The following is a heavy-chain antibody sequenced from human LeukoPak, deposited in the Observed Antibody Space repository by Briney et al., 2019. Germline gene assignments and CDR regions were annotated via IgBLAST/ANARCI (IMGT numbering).Heavy chain of an antibody. V-gene: IGHV1-2*02. Sequence: ASVKVSCKASGYTFTGYYMHWVRQAPGQGLEWMGWINPNSGGTNYAQKFQGRVTMTRNTSISTAYMELSSLRSEDTAVYYCARFLAYYDILTGYPNYYYYGMDVWGQGTTVAVSS. CDR2: INPNSGGT. D-gene: IGHD3-9*01. J-gene: IGHJ6*02. CDR3: ARFLAYYDILTGYPNYYYYGMDV. CDR1: GYTFTGYY.